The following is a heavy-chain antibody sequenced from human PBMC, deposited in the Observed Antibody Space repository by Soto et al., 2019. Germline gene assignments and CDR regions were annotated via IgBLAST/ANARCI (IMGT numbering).Heavy chain of an antibody. CDR2: TYYSGST. D-gene: IGHD6-13*01. J-gene: IGHJ4*02. CDR3: ARVRGTAGKRYFDY. CDR1: GGSMIAYY. Sequence: SSTLSLTCTVSGGSMIAYYWNWMRQPPGKGLQWIGYTYYSGSTTYNPSLKSRVAISVDSSKNQFSLKLDSVTPADTAVYYCARVRGTAGKRYFDYWGPGTPVTVSS. V-gene: IGHV4-59*01.